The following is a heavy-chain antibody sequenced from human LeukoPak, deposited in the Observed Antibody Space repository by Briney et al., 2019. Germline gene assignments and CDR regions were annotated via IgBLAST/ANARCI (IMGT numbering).Heavy chain of an antibody. Sequence: SVKVSCKASGGTFSSYAISWVRQAPGQGLEWKGGIIPIFGTANYAQKFQGRVTITADKSTSTAYMELSSLRSEDTAVYYCARGSRGSYYHYYYYMDVWGKGTTVTVSS. CDR1: GGTFSSYA. D-gene: IGHD1-26*01. J-gene: IGHJ6*03. V-gene: IGHV1-69*06. CDR3: ARGSRGSYYHYYYYMDV. CDR2: IIPIFGTA.